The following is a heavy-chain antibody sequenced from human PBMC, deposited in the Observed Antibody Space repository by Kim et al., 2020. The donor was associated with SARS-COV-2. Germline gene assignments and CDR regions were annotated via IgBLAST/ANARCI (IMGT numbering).Heavy chain of an antibody. CDR2: IKSKTDGGTT. Sequence: LSLTCAASGFTFSNAWMSWVRQAPGKGLEWVGRIKSKTDGGTTDYAAPVKGRFTISRDDSKNTLYLQMNSLKTEDTAVYYCTTGLLWFGELLLDDYWGQGTLVTVSS. CDR3: TTGLLWFGELLLDDY. J-gene: IGHJ4*02. D-gene: IGHD3-10*01. V-gene: IGHV3-15*01. CDR1: GFTFSNAW.